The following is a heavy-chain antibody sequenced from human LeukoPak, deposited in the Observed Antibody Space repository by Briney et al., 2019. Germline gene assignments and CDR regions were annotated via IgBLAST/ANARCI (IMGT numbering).Heavy chain of an antibody. J-gene: IGHJ5*02. CDR2: IRSAAYGGTT. Sequence: GGSLRLSCTASGFIFGDYALSWFRQAPGKGLEWVGFIRSAAYGGTTEDAESVRGRFIISRDDSRNIAYLQMNSLQIEDTAIYYCTLAVRPSSWFDPWGQGTLVIVSS. V-gene: IGHV3-49*03. D-gene: IGHD6-6*01. CDR3: TLAVRPSSWFDP. CDR1: GFIFGDYA.